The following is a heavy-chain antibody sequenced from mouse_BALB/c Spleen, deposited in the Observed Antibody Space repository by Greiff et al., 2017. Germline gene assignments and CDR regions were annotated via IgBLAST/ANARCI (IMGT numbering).Heavy chain of an antibody. CDR3: ARVITTVVPTCDD. CDR1: GFTFSSYG. Sequence: DVKLVESGGGLVQPGGSLKLSCAASGFTFSSYGMSWVRQTPDKRLELVATINSNGGSTYYPDSVKGRFTISRDNAKNTLYLQMSSLKSEDTAMYYCARVITTVVPTCDDWGQGTTLTVSS. V-gene: IGHV5-6-3*01. CDR2: INSNGGST. J-gene: IGHJ2*01. D-gene: IGHD1-1*01.